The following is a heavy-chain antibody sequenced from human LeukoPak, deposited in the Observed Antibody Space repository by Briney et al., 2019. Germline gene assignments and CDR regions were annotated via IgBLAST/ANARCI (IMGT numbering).Heavy chain of an antibody. V-gene: IGHV4-39*02. Sequence: SETLSLTCTVSGGSISSGTSYWGWIRQPPGKGLEWIGTIYYSGSTYYNPSLKSRVTISVDTSKNQFSLKLSSVTAADTAVYYCARDGGGISSGWSPLDKRRQIRQKMTNWGQGTLVTVSS. D-gene: IGHD6-19*01. CDR3: ARDGGGISSGWSPLDKRRQIRQKMTN. CDR1: GGSISSGTSY. CDR2: IYYSGST. J-gene: IGHJ4*02.